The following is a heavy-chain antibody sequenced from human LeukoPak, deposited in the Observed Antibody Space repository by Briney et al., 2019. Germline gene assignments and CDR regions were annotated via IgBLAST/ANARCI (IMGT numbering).Heavy chain of an antibody. J-gene: IGHJ4*02. V-gene: IGHV3-30*18. CDR2: ISFDGSNK. D-gene: IGHD3-22*01. CDR3: AKGRYYYDSSGYFDY. CDR1: GFTFSSYG. Sequence: GGSLRLSCAASGFTFSSYGMHWVRQAPGKGLEWVAVISFDGSNKYYADSVKGRFTISRDNSKNTLYLQMNSLRAEDTAVYYCAKGRYYYDSSGYFDYWGQGILVTVSS.